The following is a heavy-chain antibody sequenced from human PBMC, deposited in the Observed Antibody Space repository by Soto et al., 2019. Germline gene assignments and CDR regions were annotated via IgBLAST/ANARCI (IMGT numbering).Heavy chain of an antibody. CDR3: ARESYSSGWYYFDY. Sequence: ASVKVSCKASGYTFTSYDINWVRQATGQGLEWMGWMNPNGGNTGYAQKLQGRVTMTRDTSTSTAYMELRSLRSDDTAVYYCARESYSSGWYYFDYWGQGTLVTVSS. J-gene: IGHJ4*02. CDR2: MNPNGGNT. D-gene: IGHD6-19*01. CDR1: GYTFTSYD. V-gene: IGHV1-8*01.